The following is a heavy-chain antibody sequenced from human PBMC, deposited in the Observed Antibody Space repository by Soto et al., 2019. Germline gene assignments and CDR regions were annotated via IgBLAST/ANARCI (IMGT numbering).Heavy chain of an antibody. V-gene: IGHV1-46*03. CDR2: ITPIGGST. CDR3: ASTSDCSSTSCYADYYYYYMDV. CDR1: GGTFSSYA. J-gene: IGHJ6*03. Sequence: GASVKVSCKASGGTFSSYAISRVRQAPGQRLEWMGIITPIGGSTNYAQKSQGRVTMTRNTSTSTVYMELSSLRSEDTAVYYCASTSDCSSTSCYADYYYYYMDVWGKGTTVTVSS. D-gene: IGHD2-2*01.